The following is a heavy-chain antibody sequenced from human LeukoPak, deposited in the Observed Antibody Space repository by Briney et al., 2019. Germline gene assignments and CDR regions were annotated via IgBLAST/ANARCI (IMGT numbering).Heavy chain of an antibody. V-gene: IGHV3-23*01. D-gene: IGHD1-26*01. CDR3: AKNRGAGSHYYYHMNV. Sequence: TGGSLRLSCAAAGFTFSTYAMSWVRQAAGRGLEWVSFISGSGGGTYYADSVKGRFTISRDDSKNTLYLQLNSLRVEDTAVYYCAKNRGAGSHYYYHMNVWGKGTTVTVSS. CDR1: GFTFSTYA. CDR2: ISGSGGGT. J-gene: IGHJ6*03.